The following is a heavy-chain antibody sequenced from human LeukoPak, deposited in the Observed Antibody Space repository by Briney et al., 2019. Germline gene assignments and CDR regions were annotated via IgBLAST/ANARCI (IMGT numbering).Heavy chain of an antibody. CDR2: ITSDGSNK. V-gene: IGHV3-30*03. CDR3: ARPDYCGGECYWNYFDY. CDR1: GLAFSSYC. J-gene: IGHJ4*02. D-gene: IGHD2-21*01. Sequence: PGRSLRLSCAASGLAFSSYCMHWARRAPGQGLELMRFITSDGSNKYYAVSVKGRFTISRDNSKNTLYLQMNSLRAEDTAVYYCARPDYCGGECYWNYFDYWGQGTLVTVSS.